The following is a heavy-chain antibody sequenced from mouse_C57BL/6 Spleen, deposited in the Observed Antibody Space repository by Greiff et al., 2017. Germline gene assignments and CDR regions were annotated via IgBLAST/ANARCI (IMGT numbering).Heavy chain of an antibody. D-gene: IGHD1-1*01. CDR3: ARDYYDSSPWFAC. J-gene: IGHJ3*01. Sequence: VQLQQPGAELVKPGASVKMSCKASGYSFTSYWITWVKQRPGQGLEWIGDIYPGSGSTNYNEKFKSKATLTVDTSSSTAYMQLSSLTSEDSAVYYCARDYYDSSPWFACWGQGTLVTVSA. CDR1: GYSFTSYW. CDR2: IYPGSGST. V-gene: IGHV1-55*01.